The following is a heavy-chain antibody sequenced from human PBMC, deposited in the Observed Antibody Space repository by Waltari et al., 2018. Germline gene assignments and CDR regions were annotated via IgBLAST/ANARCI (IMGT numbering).Heavy chain of an antibody. D-gene: IGHD1-7*01. CDR2: IYPDDSST. J-gene: IGHJ4*02. CDR3: ARPRKTRTAYFDS. V-gene: IGHV5-51*01. CDR1: GYYLPLDW. Sequence: EVQLVQSGAEGIKPGEYLQFPCQRSGYYLPLDWIGWVRQMPCKGLERMGVIYPDDSSTRYNPSFRGQISIAADKSIITAYLQWSSLKASDTAIYYCARPRKTRTAYFDSWVQGTLVTVSS.